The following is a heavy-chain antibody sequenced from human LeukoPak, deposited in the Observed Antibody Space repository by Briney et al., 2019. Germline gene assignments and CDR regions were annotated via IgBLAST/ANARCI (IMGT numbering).Heavy chain of an antibody. J-gene: IGHJ4*02. CDR3: ARHQYEVGSTE. CDR2: LYYSGST. V-gene: IGHV4-59*08. D-gene: IGHD5/OR15-5a*01. CDR1: GGSFSGYY. Sequence: NPSETLPLTCAVYGGSFSGYYWSWIRQPPGKGLEWIVFLYYSGSTSYSPSLKSRVTMSVDTSKNQFSLSLGSVTAADTAIYYCARHQYEVGSTEWGQGTLVTVSS.